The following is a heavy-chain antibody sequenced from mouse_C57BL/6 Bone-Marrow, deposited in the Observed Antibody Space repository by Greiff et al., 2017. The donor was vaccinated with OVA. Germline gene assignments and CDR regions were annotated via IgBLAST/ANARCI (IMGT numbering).Heavy chain of an antibody. CDR2: IDPSDSYT. Sequence: QVQLQQPGAELVIPGASVKLSCKASGYTFTSYWMHWVKQRPGQGLEWIGEIDPSDSYTNYNQKFKGKSTLTVDKSSSTAYMQLSSLTSEDSAVYYCARGGYGSSFDYWGQGTTLTVSS. J-gene: IGHJ2*01. CDR3: ARGGYGSSFDY. D-gene: IGHD1-1*01. V-gene: IGHV1-69*01. CDR1: GYTFTSYW.